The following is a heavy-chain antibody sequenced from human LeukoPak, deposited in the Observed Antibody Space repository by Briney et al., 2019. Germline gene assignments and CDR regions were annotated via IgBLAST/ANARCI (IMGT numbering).Heavy chain of an antibody. J-gene: IGHJ4*02. CDR3: AKGDDILTGDFDY. CDR2: ISSSGGSA. D-gene: IGHD3-9*01. Sequence: PGGSLRLSCVGSGFTFSSYSMSWVRQAPGKGLEWVSGISSSGGSAYYADSVKGRFTISRDNPKNTLYLQMNSLRAEDTAVYYCAKGDDILTGDFDYWGQGTLVTVSS. CDR1: GFTFSSYS. V-gene: IGHV3-23*01.